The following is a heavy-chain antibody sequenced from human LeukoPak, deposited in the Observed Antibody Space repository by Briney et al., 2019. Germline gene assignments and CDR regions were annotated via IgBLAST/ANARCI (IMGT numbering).Heavy chain of an antibody. Sequence: GSLRLSCAAFGFKSSISAMSWVRQAPGKGLEWVSVVGGSGETTNYADSVKGRFTISRDKSKTTVFLQMNSLRVEDTGVYYCASKFGESYHYYYGLDVWGQGTTVTVSS. CDR1: GFKSSISA. D-gene: IGHD3-10*01. J-gene: IGHJ6*02. V-gene: IGHV3-23*01. CDR3: ASKFGESYHYYYGLDV. CDR2: VGGSGETT.